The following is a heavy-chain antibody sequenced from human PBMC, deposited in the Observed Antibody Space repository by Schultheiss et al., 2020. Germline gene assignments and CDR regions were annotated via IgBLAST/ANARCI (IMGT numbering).Heavy chain of an antibody. CDR1: GFTFTSSA. CDR2: ISYDGSNK. J-gene: IGHJ6*04. CDR3: ARAGWLGDEEGDGDFAYYYYGMDV. Sequence: GGSLRLSCAASGFTFTSSAMHWVRQVPGKGLEWVAVISYDGSNKYYADSVKGRFTISRDNSKSMLYLQMDSLRAEDTAVYYCARAGWLGDEEGDGDFAYYYYGMDVWGTGTTVTVAS. V-gene: IGHV3-30-3*01. D-gene: IGHD4-17*01.